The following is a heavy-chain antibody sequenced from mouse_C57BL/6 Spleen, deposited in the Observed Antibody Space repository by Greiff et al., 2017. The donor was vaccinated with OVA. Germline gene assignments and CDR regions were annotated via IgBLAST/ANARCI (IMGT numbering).Heavy chain of an antibody. V-gene: IGHV1-9*01. CDR3: TKYRNSFAY. CDR1: GYTFTGYW. D-gene: IGHD5-1-1*01. CDR2: ILPGSGST. J-gene: IGHJ3*01. Sequence: QVQLKQSGAELMKPGASVKLSCKASGYTFTGYWIEWVKQRPGHGLEWIGEILPGSGSTNYNAQFKGQATFTADTTSNPAYMHLSSPTTEDTAIYYCTKYRNSFAYWGQGTLVTVSA.